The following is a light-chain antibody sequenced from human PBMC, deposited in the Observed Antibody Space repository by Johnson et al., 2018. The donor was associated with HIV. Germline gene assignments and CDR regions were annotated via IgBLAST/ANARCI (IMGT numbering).Light chain of an antibody. V-gene: IGLV1-51*02. Sequence: QSVLTQPPSVSAAPGQRVTISCSGASSTFGNSYISWYQLLPGSPPKLLIYENNKRRSGISDRFSGSKSGTSATLGITGLQTGDEADYYCGTWDSSLRTGFFGTGTKVTVL. CDR1: SSTFGNSY. CDR2: ENN. CDR3: GTWDSSLRTGF. J-gene: IGLJ1*01.